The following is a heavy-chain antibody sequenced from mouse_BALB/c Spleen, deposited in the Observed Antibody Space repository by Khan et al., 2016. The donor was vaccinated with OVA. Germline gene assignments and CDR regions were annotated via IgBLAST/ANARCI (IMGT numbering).Heavy chain of an antibody. J-gene: IGHJ2*01. CDR2: ISYSGST. Sequence: EVQLLESGPGLVKPSQSLSLTCTVTGYSITSGYGWNWIRQFPGNKLEWMGYISYSGSTNYNPSLKSRISITRDTSKNQFFLQLNSVTTEDTATXDCARTARIKYWGQGTTLTVSS. D-gene: IGHD1-2*01. CDR3: ARTARIKY. CDR1: GYSITSGYG. V-gene: IGHV3-2*02.